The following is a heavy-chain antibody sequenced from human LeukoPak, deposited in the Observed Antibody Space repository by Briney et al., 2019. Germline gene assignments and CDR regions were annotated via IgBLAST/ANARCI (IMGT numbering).Heavy chain of an antibody. CDR1: GFTFSDYY. J-gene: IGHJ4*02. CDR2: ISSSGSTI. D-gene: IGHD1-26*01. V-gene: IGHV3-11*04. CDR3: AGTNRCEWELLCVYYFDY. Sequence: AGGSLRLSCAASGFTFSDYYMSWIRQAPGKGLEWVSYISSSGSTIYYADSVKGRFTISRDNAKNSLYLQMNSLRAEDTAVYYCAGTNRCEWELLCVYYFDYWGQGTLVTVSS.